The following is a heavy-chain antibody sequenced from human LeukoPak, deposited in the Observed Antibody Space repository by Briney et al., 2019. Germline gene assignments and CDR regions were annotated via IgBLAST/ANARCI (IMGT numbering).Heavy chain of an antibody. D-gene: IGHD3-10*01. V-gene: IGHV7-4-1*02. J-gene: IGHJ3*02. CDR2: INTNTGNP. CDR3: ARDPHLLWFGDRWAFDI. Sequence: ASVKVSCKASGYTFTSYAMNWVRQAPGQGLEWMGWINTNTGNPTYAQGFTGRFVFSLDTSVSTAYLQISSLKAEDTAVYYCARDPHLLWFGDRWAFDIWGQGAMVTVSS. CDR1: GYTFTSYA.